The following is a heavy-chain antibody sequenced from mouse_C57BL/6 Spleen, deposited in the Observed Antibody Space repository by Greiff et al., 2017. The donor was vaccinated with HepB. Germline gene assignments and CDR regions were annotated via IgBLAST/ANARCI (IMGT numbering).Heavy chain of an antibody. J-gene: IGHJ2*01. D-gene: IGHD3-3*01. Sequence: DVHLVESGGDLVKPGGSLKLSCAASGFTFSSYGMSWVRQTPDKRLEWVATISSGGSYTYYPDSVKGRFTISRDNAKNTLYLQMSSLKSEDTAMYYCARQPGRPYFDYWGQGTTLTVSS. CDR1: GFTFSSYG. CDR2: ISSGGSYT. CDR3: ARQPGRPYFDY. V-gene: IGHV5-6*01.